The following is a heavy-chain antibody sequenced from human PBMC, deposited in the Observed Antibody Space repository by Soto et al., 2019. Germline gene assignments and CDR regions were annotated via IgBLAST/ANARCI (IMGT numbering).Heavy chain of an antibody. CDR3: ARSGSSTSCYDY. CDR1: GFTFSDHY. V-gene: IGHV3-72*01. J-gene: IGHJ4*02. CDR2: IRKQANIYTT. D-gene: IGHD2-2*01. Sequence: EVQLVESGGGLVQPGGSLRLSCVGSGFTFSDHYIDWVRQAQGKGLEWVGRIRKQANIYTTHYAASVKGRFTISRDDPKNSLYLQMNSLKTEDTAVYYCARSGSSTSCYDYWGQGTLVTVSS.